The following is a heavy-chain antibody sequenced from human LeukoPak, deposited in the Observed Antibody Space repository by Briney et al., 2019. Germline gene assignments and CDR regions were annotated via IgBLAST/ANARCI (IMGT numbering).Heavy chain of an antibody. CDR2: MNPNSGNT. CDR3: ARGITPLRFLEWYVAGMDV. D-gene: IGHD3-3*01. CDR1: GYTFTSYD. Sequence: GASVKVSCKASGYTFTSYDINWVRQATGQGLEWMGWMNPNSGNTGYAQKFQGRVTMTRNTSISTAYMELSSLRSEDTAVYYCARGITPLRFLEWYVAGMDVWGQGTTVTVSS. J-gene: IGHJ6*02. V-gene: IGHV1-8*01.